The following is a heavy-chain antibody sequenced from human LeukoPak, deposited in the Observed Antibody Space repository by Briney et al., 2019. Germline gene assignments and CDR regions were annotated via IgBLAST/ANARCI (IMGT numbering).Heavy chain of an antibody. J-gene: IGHJ6*03. CDR2: IYYSGST. CDR1: GGSISSSSYY. V-gene: IGHV4-39*07. CDR3: ARAKYSSSWYLDYMDV. D-gene: IGHD6-13*01. Sequence: PSETLSLTCTVSGGSISSSSYYWGWIRQPPGKGLECIGSIYYSGSTYYNPSLKSRVTISVDTSKNQFSLKLSSVTAADTAVYYCARAKYSSSWYLDYMDVWGKGTTVTVSS.